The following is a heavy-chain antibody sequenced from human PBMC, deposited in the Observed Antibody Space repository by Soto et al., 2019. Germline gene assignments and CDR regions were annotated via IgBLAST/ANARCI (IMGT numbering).Heavy chain of an antibody. J-gene: IGHJ6*02. CDR3: AKDREGKNYYGMDV. CDR2: ISDDGSKI. Sequence: QVQLVESGGGVAQPGRSLRLSCAASGFTFSTYGMHWVRQPPGKGMEWVAVISDDGSKINYVDSVKGRFTISRDNSKNTLYLEMNSLRADDTALYYCAKDREGKNYYGMDVWGQGTTVTVSS. CDR1: GFTFSTYG. D-gene: IGHD1-26*01. V-gene: IGHV3-30*18.